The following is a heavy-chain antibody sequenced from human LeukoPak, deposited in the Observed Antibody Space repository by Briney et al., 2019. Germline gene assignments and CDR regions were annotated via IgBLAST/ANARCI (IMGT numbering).Heavy chain of an antibody. J-gene: IGHJ5*02. D-gene: IGHD1-26*01. V-gene: IGHV1-18*01. CDR3: ARDLLVVGATYWFDP. Sequence: ASVKVSCKASGYTFTSYGISWVRQAPGQGLEWMGWISAYNGNTNYAQKLQGRVTMTTDTSTSTAYMELRSLRSDDTAVYYCARDLLVVGATYWFDPWAREPWSPSPQ. CDR2: ISAYNGNT. CDR1: GYTFTSYG.